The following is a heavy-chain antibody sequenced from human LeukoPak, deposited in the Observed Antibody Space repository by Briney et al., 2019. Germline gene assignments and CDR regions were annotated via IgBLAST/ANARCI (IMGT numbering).Heavy chain of an antibody. CDR2: INPNSGGT. J-gene: IGHJ4*02. CDR3: ARSSPTYYFDSSGYYYGDY. D-gene: IGHD3-22*01. CDR1: AYSFTDYY. Sequence: ASVKVSCKASAYSFTDYYIHWVRQAPGQGLEWMGPINPNSGGTDYAQKFQGRVTMTRDTSISTAYMELSRLRSDDTAVYYCARSSPTYYFDSSGYYYGDYWGPGTLVIVSS. V-gene: IGHV1-2*06.